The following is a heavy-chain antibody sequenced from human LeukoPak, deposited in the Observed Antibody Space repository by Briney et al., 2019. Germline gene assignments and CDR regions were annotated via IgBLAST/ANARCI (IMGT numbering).Heavy chain of an antibody. CDR2: ISGSGGST. J-gene: IGHJ4*02. CDR1: GFTFSSYA. CDR3: AKDSKRWKTYYYEAGSYYFDY. D-gene: IGHD3-10*01. V-gene: IGHV3-23*01. Sequence: GGSLRLSCAASGFTFSSYAMSWVRQAPGKGLEWVSGISGSGGSTYYADSVKGRFTISRDNSKKTLYLQMNSLRPEDTAVYYCAKDSKRWKTYYYEAGSYYFDYWGQGTRVTVSS.